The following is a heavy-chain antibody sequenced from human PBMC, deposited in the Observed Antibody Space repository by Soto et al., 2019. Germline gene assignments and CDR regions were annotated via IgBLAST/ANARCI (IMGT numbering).Heavy chain of an antibody. D-gene: IGHD6-6*01. CDR3: ARQGTSSSGFDY. Sequence: TLSLTCVVSGGSYSGYYCSWIRQSPGKGLEWIGEINHSGRTNYKSSLESRVTISIDKSETQFSLKLNSVTAADTAVYYCARQGTSSSGFDYWGQGTLVTVSS. CDR2: INHSGRT. CDR1: GGSYSGYY. J-gene: IGHJ4*02. V-gene: IGHV4-34*01.